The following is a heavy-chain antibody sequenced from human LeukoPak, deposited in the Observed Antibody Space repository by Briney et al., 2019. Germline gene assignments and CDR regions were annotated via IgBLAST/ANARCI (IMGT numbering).Heavy chain of an antibody. CDR3: ARDPFPCGGSCYYSMNWFDP. CDR1: GGTFSSYA. Sequence: SVKVSCKASGGTFSSYAISWVRQAPGQGLEWMGRIIPIFGTANYAQKFQGRVTITTDESTSTAYMELSSLRSDDTAVYYCARDPFPCGGSCYYSMNWFDPWGQGTLVTVSS. CDR2: IIPIFGTA. J-gene: IGHJ5*02. V-gene: IGHV1-69*05. D-gene: IGHD2-15*01.